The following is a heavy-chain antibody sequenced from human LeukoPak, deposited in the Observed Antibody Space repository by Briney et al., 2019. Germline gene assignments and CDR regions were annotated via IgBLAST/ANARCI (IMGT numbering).Heavy chain of an antibody. V-gene: IGHV4-4*02. CDR2: IYHSGST. D-gene: IGHD6-13*01. CDR3: ARGNGYSSRPFDY. CDR1: GGSISSSNW. J-gene: IGHJ4*02. Sequence: SGTLSLTCAVSGGSISSSNWWSWVRQPPGKGLEWIGEIYHSGSTNYNPSLKSRVTISVDKSKNQFSLKLSSATAADTAVYYCARGNGYSSRPFDYWGQGTLVTVSS.